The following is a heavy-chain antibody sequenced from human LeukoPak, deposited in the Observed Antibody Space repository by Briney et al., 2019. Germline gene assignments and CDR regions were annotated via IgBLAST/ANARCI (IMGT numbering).Heavy chain of an antibody. J-gene: IGHJ6*03. CDR1: GATFSSYA. CDR2: IIPIFGTA. Sequence: SVKVSCKAAGATFSSYAISWVRQAPGQGLEWMRGIIPIFGTANYAQKFQGRVTITADACTSTAYMELSSLRSEDTAVYYCARDYLLPAAPPRGYYYYYMDVWGKGTTVTVSS. V-gene: IGHV1-69*01. CDR3: ARDYLLPAAPPRGYYYYYMDV. D-gene: IGHD2-2*01.